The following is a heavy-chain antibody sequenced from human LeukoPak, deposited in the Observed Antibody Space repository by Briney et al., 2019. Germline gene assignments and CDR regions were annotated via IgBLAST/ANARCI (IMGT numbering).Heavy chain of an antibody. D-gene: IGHD5-18*01. Sequence: GSRSPSCAASGFTASSNYMSWVRQAPGKGLGGVSVIYRDRSTYYPDSVKGRFTITRDNSKNTLFLQMNSLRAEDTAVYFCARALRGYSYVLDYWGQGNLVTVSS. CDR3: ARALRGYSYVLDY. CDR1: GFTASSNY. CDR2: IYRDRST. V-gene: IGHV3-66*01. J-gene: IGHJ4*02.